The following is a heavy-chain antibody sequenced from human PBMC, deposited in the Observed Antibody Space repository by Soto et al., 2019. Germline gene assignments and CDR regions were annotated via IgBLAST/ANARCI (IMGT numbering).Heavy chain of an antibody. D-gene: IGHD2-15*01. CDR3: ARGQVVAAQH. CDR2: IYHSGST. V-gene: IGHV4-30-2*01. Sequence: RQLQESGSGLVKPSQTRSLTCTVSGGSIRSGGYSWSCFRQPPGKGLEWIGYIYHSGSTYYNPSLKSRVTISVDRSMNQFSLKLSSVTAADTAVYYCARGQVVAAQHWGQGTLVTVSS. J-gene: IGHJ4*02. CDR1: GGSIRSGGYS.